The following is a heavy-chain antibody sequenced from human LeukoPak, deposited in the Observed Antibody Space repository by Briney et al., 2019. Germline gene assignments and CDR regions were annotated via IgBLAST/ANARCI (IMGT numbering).Heavy chain of an antibody. CDR1: GGSISSGSYY. CDR2: IYTSGST. J-gene: IGHJ4*02. CDR3: ARVRVGATTTFDY. Sequence: SETLSLTCTVSGGSISSGSYYWSWLRQPAGRGLEWLGRIYTSGSTNYNPSLKSRVTISVDTSKNQFSLKLSSATAADTAVYYCARVRVGATTTFDYWGQGTLVTVSS. D-gene: IGHD1-26*01. V-gene: IGHV4-61*02.